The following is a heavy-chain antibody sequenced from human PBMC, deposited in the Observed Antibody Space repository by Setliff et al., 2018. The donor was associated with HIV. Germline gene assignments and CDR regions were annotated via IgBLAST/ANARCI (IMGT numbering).Heavy chain of an antibody. Sequence: PSETLSLTCSVSGGSINSGTFYWGWIRQPPGKGLEWIGHIFSGGRTYYRPSLRSRLTVSLDTSKNQLSLKLSSVTAADTGVYYCARVEVIAVAGSRFNSYYIDVWGKGTSVTVSS. J-gene: IGHJ6*03. CDR3: ARVEVIAVAGSRFNSYYIDV. D-gene: IGHD6-19*01. CDR2: IFSGGRT. V-gene: IGHV4-61*09. CDR1: GGSINSGTFY.